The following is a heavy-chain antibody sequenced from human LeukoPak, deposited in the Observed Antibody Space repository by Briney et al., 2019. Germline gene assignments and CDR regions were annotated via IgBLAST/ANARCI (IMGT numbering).Heavy chain of an antibody. CDR1: GYTFTNYG. CDR2: ISGYNGHT. V-gene: IGHV1-18*01. J-gene: IGHJ4*02. CDR3: ATDGIPGATTTLDY. Sequence: ASVEVSCKASGYTFTNYGLSWVRQAPGQGLEWMGWISGYNGHTKYAQKVQGRVTMTTDTSTSTAYMELRSLRSDDTTVYYCATDGIPGATTTLDYWGQGTLVTVSS. D-gene: IGHD1-26*01.